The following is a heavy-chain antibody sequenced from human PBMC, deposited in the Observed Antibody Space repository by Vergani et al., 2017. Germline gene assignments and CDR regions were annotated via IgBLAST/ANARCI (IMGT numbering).Heavy chain of an antibody. CDR3: ASGRNWFDP. J-gene: IGHJ5*02. CDR1: GDSIRSDY. V-gene: IGHV4-59*01. Sequence: QVQLQESGPGLVKPSETLALTCTVSGDSIRSDYWNWIRQSPGKEPEWIGYIYHSGSTTYNPSLESRVTISIDTSKSLLSLTLRSVTEADSAMYFCASGRNWFDPWCQGTLATVSS. CDR2: IYHSGST. D-gene: IGHD2-15*01.